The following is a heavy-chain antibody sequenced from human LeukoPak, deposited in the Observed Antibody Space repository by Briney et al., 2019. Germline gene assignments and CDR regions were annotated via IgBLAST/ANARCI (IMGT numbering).Heavy chain of an antibody. J-gene: IGHJ4*02. CDR3: ARSHSGYDHDFAY. D-gene: IGHD5-12*01. CDR2: INPNSGGT. CDR1: GYTFTGYY. V-gene: IGHV1-2*02. Sequence: EASVKVSCKASGYTFTGYYMHWVRQAPGQGLEWMGWINPNSGGTNYAQKFQGRVTMTRDTSISTAYMELSRLRSDDTAVYYCARSHSGYDHDFAYWGQGTLVTVSS.